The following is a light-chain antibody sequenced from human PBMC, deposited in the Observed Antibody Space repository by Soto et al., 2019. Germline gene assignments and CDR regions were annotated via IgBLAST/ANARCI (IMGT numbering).Light chain of an antibody. J-gene: IGKJ4*01. CDR1: QDISSW. CDR2: AAS. Sequence: DIQMTQSPSSVSASVGDRVTITCRASQDISSWLVWYQQKPGKAPNALIYAASSLQSGVPPRFSCSRSGTDFTLTISSLQPEDFAPYYFQQAYSLPTTFGGGTKVEIK. CDR3: QQAYSLPTT. V-gene: IGKV1-12*01.